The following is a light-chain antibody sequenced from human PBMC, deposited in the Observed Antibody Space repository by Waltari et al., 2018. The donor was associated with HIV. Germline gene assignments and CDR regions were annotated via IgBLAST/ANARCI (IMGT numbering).Light chain of an antibody. CDR1: SSNIGSNY. Sequence: QSVLTQPPSMSAAPGQRVTISCSGGSSNIGSNYVSWYQQLPGTAPKLLIYDNDTRPSGIPDRFSGSKSGTSATLDITGLQTGDEADYYCGAWDASLTSGVFGGGTKVTVL. V-gene: IGLV1-51*01. CDR3: GAWDASLTSGV. CDR2: DND. J-gene: IGLJ3*02.